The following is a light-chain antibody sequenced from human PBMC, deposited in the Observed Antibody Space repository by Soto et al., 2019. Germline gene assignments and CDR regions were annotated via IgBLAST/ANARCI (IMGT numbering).Light chain of an antibody. V-gene: IGKV3-11*01. J-gene: IGKJ3*01. Sequence: SPATLSLSPGERATLSCRASQSVSSYLAWYQQKPGQAPRLLIYDASNRATGIPARFSGSGSGTDFTLTISSLEPEDFAVYYCQQRSNWPITFGPGTKVDIK. CDR1: QSVSSY. CDR3: QQRSNWPIT. CDR2: DAS.